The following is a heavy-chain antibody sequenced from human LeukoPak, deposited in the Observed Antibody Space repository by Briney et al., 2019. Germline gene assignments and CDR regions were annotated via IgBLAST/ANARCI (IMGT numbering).Heavy chain of an antibody. CDR3: ASYYGSGTNSHYYYMDV. D-gene: IGHD3-10*01. V-gene: IGHV3-23*01. CDR1: GFTLNYYG. CDR2: ISGSSGTT. Sequence: GGSLRLSCAASGFTLNYYGMSWVRQAPGKGLEWVSAISGSSGTTYYADSVRGRFTISRDNSRNTLYLQMNSLRADDTAVYFCASYYGSGTNSHYYYMDVWGKGTTVTISS. J-gene: IGHJ6*03.